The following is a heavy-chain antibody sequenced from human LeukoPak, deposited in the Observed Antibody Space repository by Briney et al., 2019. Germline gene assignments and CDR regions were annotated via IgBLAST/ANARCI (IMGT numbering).Heavy chain of an antibody. V-gene: IGHV4-30-2*01. CDR1: GGSISSGGYY. CDR2: IYHSGST. Sequence: SETLSLTCTVSGGSISSGGYYWSWIRQPPGKGLEWIGYIYHSGSTYYNPSLKSRVTISVDRSKNQFSLKLSSVTAADTAVYYCARGPTIFGVVTHPRFDPWGQGTLVTVSS. D-gene: IGHD3-3*01. CDR3: ARGPTIFGVVTHPRFDP. J-gene: IGHJ5*02.